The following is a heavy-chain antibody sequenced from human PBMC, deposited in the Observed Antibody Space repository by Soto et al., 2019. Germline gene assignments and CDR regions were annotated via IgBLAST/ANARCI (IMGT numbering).Heavy chain of an antibody. J-gene: IGHJ5*02. CDR2: ISAYNGNT. CDR3: AREYSSSPLNWFDP. D-gene: IGHD6-13*01. Sequence: ASVKVSCKASGYTFTSYGISWVRQAPGQGLEWMGWISAYNGNTKYAQKLQGRVTMTTDTSTSTAYMELSSLRSEDTAVYYCAREYSSSPLNWFDPWGQGTLVTVSS. V-gene: IGHV1-18*01. CDR1: GYTFTSYG.